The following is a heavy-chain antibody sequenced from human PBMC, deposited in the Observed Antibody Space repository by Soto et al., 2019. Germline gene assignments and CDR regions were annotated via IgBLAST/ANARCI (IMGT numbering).Heavy chain of an antibody. V-gene: IGHV4-61*01. CDR1: GGSVSSGSYD. CDR3: ARDMTGHADY. J-gene: IGHJ4*02. CDR2: IYYSGST. Sequence: QVQLQESGPGLVKPSETLSLTCTVSGGSVSSGSYDWSWIRQPPGKGLEWIGYIYYSGSTNYNPSLKSRVAISVDTSKIQFSLKLSSVTAADTAVYYCARDMTGHADYWGQGTLVTVSS. D-gene: IGHD3-9*01.